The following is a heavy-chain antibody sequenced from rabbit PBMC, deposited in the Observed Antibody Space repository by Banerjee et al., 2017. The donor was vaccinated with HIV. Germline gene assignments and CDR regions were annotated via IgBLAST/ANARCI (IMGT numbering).Heavy chain of an antibody. CDR3: ARVGYPYSHVWGGDNL. D-gene: IGHD4-1*01. V-gene: IGHV1S45*01. CDR2: INTSTGNT. CDR1: GFSFTSKYV. J-gene: IGHJ4*01. Sequence: QEQLEESGGDLVKPEGSLTLTCTASGFSFTSKYVMCWVRQAPGKGLEWIACINTSTGNTVYASWAKGRFTISKTSSTTVTLQMTSLTAADTATYFCARVGYPYSHVWGGDNLWGPGTLVTVS.